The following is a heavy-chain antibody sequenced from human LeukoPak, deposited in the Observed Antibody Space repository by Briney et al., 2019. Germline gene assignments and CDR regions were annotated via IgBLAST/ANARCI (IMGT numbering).Heavy chain of an antibody. J-gene: IGHJ4*02. CDR3: ARTRYCSSTSCLFDY. D-gene: IGHD2-2*01. V-gene: IGHV4-4*09. CDR2: IYTSGST. CDR1: GGSISSYY. Sequence: SETLSLTCTVSGGSISSYYWSWIRQPPGEGLEWIGYIYTSGSTNYNPSLKSRVTISVGTSKNQFSLKLSSVTAADTAVYYCARTRYCSSTSCLFDYWGQGTLVTVSS.